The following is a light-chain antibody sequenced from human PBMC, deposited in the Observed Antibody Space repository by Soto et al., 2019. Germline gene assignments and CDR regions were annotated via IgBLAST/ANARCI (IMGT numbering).Light chain of an antibody. J-gene: IGKJ5*01. V-gene: IGKV1-12*01. CDR2: AAF. Sequence: DIQITQTLFSVSASGCHRVTISFRASKDIHSRFAWYQQKPGNAPSLLIYAAFIWQSGVPSRFSGYGSGTDFTLSISSLHPEDFATYYCQQADSFPITFGQGARLEIK. CDR1: KDIHSR. CDR3: QQADSFPIT.